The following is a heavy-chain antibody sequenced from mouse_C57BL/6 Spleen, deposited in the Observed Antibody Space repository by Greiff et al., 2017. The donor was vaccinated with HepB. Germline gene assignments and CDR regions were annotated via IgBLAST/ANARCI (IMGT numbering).Heavy chain of an antibody. V-gene: IGHV5-17*01. CDR3: ARMDYDGAMDY. CDR2: ISSGSSTI. J-gene: IGHJ4*01. CDR1: GFTFSDYG. D-gene: IGHD2-4*01. Sequence: EVQVVASGGGLVKPGGSLKLSCAASGFTFSDYGMHWVRQAPEKGLEWVAYISSGSSTIYYADTVKGRFTISRDNAKNTLFLQMTSLRSEDTAMYYCARMDYDGAMDYWGQGTSVTVSS.